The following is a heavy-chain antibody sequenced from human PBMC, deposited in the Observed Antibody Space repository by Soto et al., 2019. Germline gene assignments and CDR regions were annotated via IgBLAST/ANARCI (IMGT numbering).Heavy chain of an antibody. CDR1: GGSISSYY. CDR3: ARGRYCSSTSCFLYNYYYYYYMDV. Sequence: SSETLSLTCTVSGGSISSYYWSWIRQPPGKGLEWIGYIYYSGSTNYNPSLKSRVTISVDTSKNQFSLKLSSVTAADTAVYYCARGRYCSSTSCFLYNYYYYYYMDVWGKGTTVTVSS. D-gene: IGHD2-2*01. V-gene: IGHV4-59*01. CDR2: IYYSGST. J-gene: IGHJ6*03.